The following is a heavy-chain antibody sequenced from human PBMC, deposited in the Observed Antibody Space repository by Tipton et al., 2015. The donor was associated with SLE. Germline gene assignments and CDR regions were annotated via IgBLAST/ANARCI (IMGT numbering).Heavy chain of an antibody. J-gene: IGHJ3*01. V-gene: IGHV4-39*07. CDR2: VYYTGNT. Sequence: TLSLTCIVSGDSISSSSYYWGWIRQPPGKGLEWVGTVYYTGNTFYNPSLKSRVTISVDTSKNQFSLNLSSVTAADTAVYYCARDTDRGSSAYAGAFDFWGHGTAVTVSS. CDR3: ARDTDRGSSAYAGAFDF. CDR1: GDSISSSSYY. D-gene: IGHD3-22*01.